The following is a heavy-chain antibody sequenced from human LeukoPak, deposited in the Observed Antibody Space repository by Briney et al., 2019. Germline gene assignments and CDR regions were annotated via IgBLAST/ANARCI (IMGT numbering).Heavy chain of an antibody. CDR3: ARSYYDFWSGYYGGAFDI. V-gene: IGHV4-61*02. CDR1: GGSISSGSYY. D-gene: IGHD3-3*01. CDR2: IYTSGST. J-gene: IGHJ3*02. Sequence: PSQTLSLTCTVSGGSISSGSYYWTWIRQPAGKGLEYIGRIYTSGSTSYNPSLKSRVTISVDTSKNQFSLKLSSVTAAETAVYYCARSYYDFWSGYYGGAFDIWGQGTMVTVSS.